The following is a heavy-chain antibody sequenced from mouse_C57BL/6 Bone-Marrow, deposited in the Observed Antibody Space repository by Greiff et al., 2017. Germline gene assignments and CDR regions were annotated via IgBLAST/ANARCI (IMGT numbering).Heavy chain of an antibody. CDR3: ESRPGYFDV. CDR1: GYTFTSYW. CDR2: IYPGSGST. Sequence: QVQLQQPGAELVKPGASVKMSCKASGYTFTSYWITWVQQRPGQGLEWIGDIYPGSGSTNYNEKFKSKATLSVDTSSSTAYMQLSSLASEGSAVXNCESRPGYFDVWGTGTTVTGSA. J-gene: IGHJ1*03. V-gene: IGHV1-55*01.